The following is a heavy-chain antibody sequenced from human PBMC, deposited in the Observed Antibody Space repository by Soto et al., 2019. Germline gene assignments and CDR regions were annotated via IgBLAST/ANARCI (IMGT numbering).Heavy chain of an antibody. CDR1: GDTFANFG. J-gene: IGHJ5*02. D-gene: IGHD3-10*01. CDR3: ARVVRGVVNWFDP. Sequence: HLVQSGPEVKRPGASITVSCKTSGDTFANFGLSWVRQAPGQGLEWMGWIVTYNNNKNYAQKFQGRLTLTTDTSTSTAYMELESLGYDDTAVYYCARVVRGVVNWFDPWGQGTLVTVSS. CDR2: IVTYNNNK. V-gene: IGHV1-18*01.